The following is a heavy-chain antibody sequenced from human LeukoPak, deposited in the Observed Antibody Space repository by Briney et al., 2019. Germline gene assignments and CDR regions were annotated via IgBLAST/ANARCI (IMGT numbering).Heavy chain of an antibody. V-gene: IGHV4-34*01. Sequence: SETLSLTCAVYGGSFSGYYWSWIRQPPGKGLEWIGEINHSGSTNYNPSLKSRVTISVDTSKNQFSLKLSSVTAADTAVYYCARSNYYDSSGYYRVAFDIWGQGTMVTVSS. J-gene: IGHJ3*02. CDR2: INHSGST. CDR1: GGSFSGYY. D-gene: IGHD3-22*01. CDR3: ARSNYYDSSGYYRVAFDI.